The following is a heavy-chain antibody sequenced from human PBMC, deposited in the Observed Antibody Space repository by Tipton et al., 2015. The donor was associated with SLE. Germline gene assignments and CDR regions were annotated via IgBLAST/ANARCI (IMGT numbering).Heavy chain of an antibody. J-gene: IGHJ5*02. CDR2: IYYSGST. CDR1: GGSISSSSYY. D-gene: IGHD3-16*01. Sequence: TLSLTCTVSGGSISSSSYYRGWIRQPPGKGLEWIGSIYYSGSTYYNPSLKSRVTISVDTSKNQFSLKLSSVTAADTAVYYCARGGWFDPWGQGTLVTVSS. V-gene: IGHV4-39*01. CDR3: ARGGWFDP.